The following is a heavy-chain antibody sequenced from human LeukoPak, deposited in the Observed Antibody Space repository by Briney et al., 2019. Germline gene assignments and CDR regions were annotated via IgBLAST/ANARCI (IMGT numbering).Heavy chain of an antibody. Sequence: SETLSLTCTVSGGSISSYYWSWIRQPPGKGLEWIGYIYYSGSTNYNPSLKSRVTISVDTSKNQFSLKLGSVTAADTAVYYCARDGSAGAVTTTDANDAFDIWGQGTMVTVSS. CDR2: IYYSGST. D-gene: IGHD4-17*01. V-gene: IGHV4-59*01. CDR1: GGSISSYY. CDR3: ARDGSAGAVTTTDANDAFDI. J-gene: IGHJ3*02.